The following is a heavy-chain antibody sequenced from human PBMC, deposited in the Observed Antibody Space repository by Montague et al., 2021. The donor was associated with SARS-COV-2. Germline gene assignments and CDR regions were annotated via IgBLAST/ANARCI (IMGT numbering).Heavy chain of an antibody. Sequence: SLRLSCAASGFTFSHYAMNWVRWAPGKGLEWVSAIGDSGSKTHYADSVKGRFTISRDNSKNTLSLEMNSLKVDDTAVYYCAKDPIPGGSNPYYFDFWGQGTLVTVS. V-gene: IGHV3-23*01. CDR2: IGDSGSKT. CDR3: AKDPIPGGSNPYYFDF. J-gene: IGHJ4*02. D-gene: IGHD2-21*01. CDR1: GFTFSHYA.